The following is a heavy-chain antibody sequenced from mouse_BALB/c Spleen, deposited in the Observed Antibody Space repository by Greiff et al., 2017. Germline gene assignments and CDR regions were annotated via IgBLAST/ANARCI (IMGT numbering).Heavy chain of an antibody. CDR1: GFSLTGYG. Sequence: QVQLKQSGPGLVAPSQSLSITCTVSGFSLTGYGVNWVRQPPGKGLEWLGMIWGDGSTDYNSALKSRLSISKDNSKSQVFLKMNSLQTDDTARYYCARDYGYDGDYYAMDYWGQGTSVSVSS. V-gene: IGHV2-6-7*01. D-gene: IGHD2-2*01. J-gene: IGHJ4*01. CDR2: IWGDGST. CDR3: ARDYGYDGDYYAMDY.